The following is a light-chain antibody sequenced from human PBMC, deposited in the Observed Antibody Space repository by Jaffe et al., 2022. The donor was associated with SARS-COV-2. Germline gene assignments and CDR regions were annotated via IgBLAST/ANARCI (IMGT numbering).Light chain of an antibody. Sequence: QSALTQPRSVSGSPGQSVTISCTAISGDVGGSNYVSWYQQHPGKAPKLIIYDVTERPPGVPDRFSGSRSGNTASLTISGLQAEDEADYYCFSSADSTWVFGGGTRLTVL. V-gene: IGLV2-11*01. J-gene: IGLJ3*02. CDR3: FSSADSTWV. CDR1: SGDVGGSNY. CDR2: DVT.